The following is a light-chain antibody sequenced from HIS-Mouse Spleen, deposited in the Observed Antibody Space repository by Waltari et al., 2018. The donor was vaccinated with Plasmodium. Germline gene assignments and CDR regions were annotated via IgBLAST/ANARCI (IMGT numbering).Light chain of an antibody. CDR3: QAWDSSTDYV. Sequence: SYELTQPPSVSVSPGQTANITCSGDKLGDKFSCWYQQKPGQSPVLVIYQDSKRPSGNPERFSGSNSGNTATLTISGTQAMDEADYYCQAWDSSTDYVFGTGTKVTVL. CDR2: QDS. J-gene: IGLJ1*01. CDR1: KLGDKF. V-gene: IGLV3-1*01.